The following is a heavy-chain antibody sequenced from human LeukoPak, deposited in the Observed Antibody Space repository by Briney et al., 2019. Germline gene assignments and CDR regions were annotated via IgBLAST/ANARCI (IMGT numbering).Heavy chain of an antibody. CDR1: GYTFTGYY. D-gene: IGHD3-22*01. Sequence: ASVTVSCKASGYTFTGYYMHWVRQAPGQGLEWMGRINPNSGGTNYAQKFQGRVTMTRDTSISTAYMELSRLRSDDTAVYYCARGLSYYYDSSGYYSTFDYWGQGTLVTVSS. CDR3: ARGLSYYYDSSGYYSTFDY. V-gene: IGHV1-2*06. J-gene: IGHJ4*02. CDR2: INPNSGGT.